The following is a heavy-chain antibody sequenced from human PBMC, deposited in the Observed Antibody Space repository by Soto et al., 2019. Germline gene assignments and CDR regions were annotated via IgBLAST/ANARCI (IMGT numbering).Heavy chain of an antibody. CDR1: GFTFSSYG. J-gene: IGHJ4*02. Sequence: PGGSLRLSCAASGFTFSSYGMHWVRQAPGKGLEWVAVIWYDGSNKYYADSVKGRFTISRDNSKNTLYLQMNSLRAEDTAVYYCARAYARYHTACGYWGQGTLVTVSS. CDR3: ARAYARYHTACGY. CDR2: IWYDGSNK. V-gene: IGHV3-33*01. D-gene: IGHD2-2*01.